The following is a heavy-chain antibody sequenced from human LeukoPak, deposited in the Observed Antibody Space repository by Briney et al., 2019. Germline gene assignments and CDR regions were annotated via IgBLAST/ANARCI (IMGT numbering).Heavy chain of an antibody. CDR3: ARDNGECLLPQDYFDY. D-gene: IGHD3-22*01. CDR1: GYTFTGYF. CDR2: ITPNRGGT. Sequence: GGSVNVSCMACGYTFTGYFMHWVRQAPAQGVEWMGCITPNRGGTNYAQKFQGRVTMTRDKSISTAYMELSRLRSDDTAVYYCARDNGECLLPQDYFDYWGPGTLVTVSS. V-gene: IGHV1-2*02. J-gene: IGHJ4*02.